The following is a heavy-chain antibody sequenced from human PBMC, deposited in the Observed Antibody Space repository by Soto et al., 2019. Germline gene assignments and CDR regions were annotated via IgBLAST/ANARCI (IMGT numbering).Heavy chain of an antibody. CDR3: ARDRGSIPPYYYYYGMDV. CDR1: GYTFTSYA. Sequence: GASVKVSCKASGYTFTSYAMHWVRQAPGQRLEWMEWINAGNGNTKYSQKFQGRVTITRDTSASTAYMELSSLRSEDTAVYYCARDRGSIPPYYYYYGMDVWGQGTTVTVSS. D-gene: IGHD2-2*01. J-gene: IGHJ6*02. CDR2: INAGNGNT. V-gene: IGHV1-3*01.